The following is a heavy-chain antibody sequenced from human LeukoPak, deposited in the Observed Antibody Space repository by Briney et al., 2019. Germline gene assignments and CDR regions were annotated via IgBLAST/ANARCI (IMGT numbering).Heavy chain of an antibody. Sequence: SETLSLTCTVSGGSISSGDYYWSWIRQPPGKGLEWIGYIYYSGSTYYNPSLKSRVTISVDTSKNQFSLKLSSVTAADTAVYYCARVVGASDSYYFDYWGQGTLVTVSS. CDR2: IYYSGST. J-gene: IGHJ4*02. V-gene: IGHV4-30-4*01. D-gene: IGHD1-26*01. CDR3: ARVVGASDSYYFDY. CDR1: GGSISSGDYY.